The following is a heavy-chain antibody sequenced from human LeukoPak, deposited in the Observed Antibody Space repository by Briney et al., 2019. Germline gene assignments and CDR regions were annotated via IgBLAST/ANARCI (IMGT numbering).Heavy chain of an antibody. D-gene: IGHD6-19*01. CDR3: ARDAAWVAVAGSDY. CDR1: GYTFTSYY. Sequence: GASVKVSCKASGYTFTSYYMHWVRQAPGQGLEWMGWINPNSGGTNYAQKFQGRVTMTRDTSISTAYMELSRLRSDDTAVYYCARDAAWVAVAGSDYWGQGTLVTVSS. CDR2: INPNSGGT. J-gene: IGHJ4*02. V-gene: IGHV1-2*02.